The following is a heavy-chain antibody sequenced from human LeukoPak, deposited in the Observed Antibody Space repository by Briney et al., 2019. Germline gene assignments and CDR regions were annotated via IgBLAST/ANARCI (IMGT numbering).Heavy chain of an antibody. CDR1: GFTFSSYD. Sequence: GGSLRLSCAASGFTFSSYDMHWVGQATGKGLEWVSAIGTAGDTYYPGSVKGRFTISRENAKNSLYLQMNSLRAGDTAVYYCARSNYRYGMDVWGQGTTVTVSS. D-gene: IGHD4-4*01. V-gene: IGHV3-13*01. CDR2: IGTAGDT. J-gene: IGHJ6*02. CDR3: ARSNYRYGMDV.